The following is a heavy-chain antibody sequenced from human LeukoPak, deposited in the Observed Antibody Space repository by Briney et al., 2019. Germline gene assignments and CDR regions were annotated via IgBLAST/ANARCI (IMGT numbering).Heavy chain of an antibody. J-gene: IGHJ5*01. CDR3: ARPYDPCNTYYSTSELDS. CDR1: GYTFSTFW. V-gene: IGHV5-51*01. D-gene: IGHD2/OR15-2a*01. Sequence: GESLQISFKASGYTFSTFWIGWVRRMPGKGVEWMGIIYPRDSDTRYSPSFQGQVTISADKSIPPAYLQWSTLKASDTAMYYCARPYDPCNTYYSTSELDSWRHGTLLTVSS. CDR2: IYPRDSDT.